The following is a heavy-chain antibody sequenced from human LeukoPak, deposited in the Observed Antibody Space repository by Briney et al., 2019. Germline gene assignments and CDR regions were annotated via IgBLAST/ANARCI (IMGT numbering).Heavy chain of an antibody. D-gene: IGHD6-19*01. CDR1: GGSISHYF. Sequence: KSSETLSLTCTVSGGSISHYFWSWIRQPPGKPLEWIGYIYYSGSTNYNPSLKSRLTISVDTSKDQFSLKLSSVTAADTAVYYCAKTVAGYWYFDLWGRGTLVTVSS. J-gene: IGHJ2*01. V-gene: IGHV4-59*08. CDR3: AKTVAGYWYFDL. CDR2: IYYSGST.